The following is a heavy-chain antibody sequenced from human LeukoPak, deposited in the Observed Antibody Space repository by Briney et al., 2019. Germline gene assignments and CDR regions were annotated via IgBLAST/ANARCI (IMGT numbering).Heavy chain of an antibody. CDR1: GGSIGSGGYY. V-gene: IGHV4-31*03. J-gene: IGHJ4*02. Sequence: SETLSLTCTVSGGSIGSGGYYWSWIRQHPGKGLEWIGYIYYSGSTYYNPSLKSRVTISVDTSKNQFSLKLSSVTAADTAVYYCARAEMATSPFDYWGQGTLVTVSS. CDR2: IYYSGST. D-gene: IGHD5-24*01. CDR3: ARAEMATSPFDY.